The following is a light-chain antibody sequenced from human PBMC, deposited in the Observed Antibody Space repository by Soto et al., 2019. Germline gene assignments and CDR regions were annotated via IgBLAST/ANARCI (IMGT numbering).Light chain of an antibody. V-gene: IGLV1-47*03. Sequence: QSVLTHPPSASGTPGQRVHICCSDSSSSLGSSYIYWYQQLPGTAPKLLIYRDSQRTSGVTDRFSGSKSGTTASLAISWFWSEDKADYYCAAWDDSLRGWVVGGGSTLTVL. J-gene: IGLJ3*02. CDR1: SSSLGSSY. CDR3: AAWDDSLRGWV. CDR2: RDS.